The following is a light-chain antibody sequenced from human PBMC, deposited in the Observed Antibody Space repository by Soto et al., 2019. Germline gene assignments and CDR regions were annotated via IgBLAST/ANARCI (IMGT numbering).Light chain of an antibody. J-gene: IGLJ1*01. CDR3: CSSGGSPTYV. Sequence: QSVLTQPPSVSGAPGQRVTISCTGCSSNIGAGCEVHWYQHLPGKAPKLMIFEVNKRPSGVSNRFSGSKSGNTASLTISGLKVEDEADYYCCSSGGSPTYVFGTGTKLTVL. CDR2: EVN. CDR1: SSNIGAGCE. V-gene: IGLV1-40*01.